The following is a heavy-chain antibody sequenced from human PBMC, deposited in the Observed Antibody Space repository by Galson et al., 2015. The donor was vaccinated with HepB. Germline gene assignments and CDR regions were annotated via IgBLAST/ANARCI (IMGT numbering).Heavy chain of an antibody. J-gene: IGHJ3*02. Sequence: SVKVSCKASGYTFTSYGISWVRQAPGQGLEWMGWISAYNGNTNYAQKLQGRVTMTTDTSTSAAYMELRSLRSDDTAVYYCARVRGRGSWPDAFDIWGQGTMVTVSS. V-gene: IGHV1-18*04. CDR3: ARVRGRGSWPDAFDI. CDR2: ISAYNGNT. D-gene: IGHD6-13*01. CDR1: GYTFTSYG.